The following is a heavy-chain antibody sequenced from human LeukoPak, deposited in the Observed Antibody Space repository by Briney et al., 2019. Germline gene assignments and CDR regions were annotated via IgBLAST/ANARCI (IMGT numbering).Heavy chain of an antibody. CDR1: GGTFSSYA. J-gene: IGHJ4*02. Sequence: SVKVSCKASGGTFSSYAISWVRQAPGQGLEWMGGIIPIFGTANYAQKFQGRVTITADESTSTAYMELSSLRSEDTAVYYCARAPLSGSYPIYYFDYWGQGTLVTVSS. D-gene: IGHD1-26*01. CDR3: ARAPLSGSYPIYYFDY. CDR2: IIPIFGTA. V-gene: IGHV1-69*13.